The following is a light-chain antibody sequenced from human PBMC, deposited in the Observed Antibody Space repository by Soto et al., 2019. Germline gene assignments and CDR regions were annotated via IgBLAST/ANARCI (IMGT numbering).Light chain of an antibody. J-gene: IGLJ3*02. CDR1: SFNIGAGYD. V-gene: IGLV1-40*01. Sequence: QSVLTQPPSVSGAPGQRVTISCTGSSFNIGAGYDVHWYQQLPGTAPKLLIYGNNNRPSGVPDRFSGSKSGTSASLAITGLQAEDEADYYCQSYDSILSGSVFGGGTKLTVL. CDR3: QSYDSILSGSV. CDR2: GNN.